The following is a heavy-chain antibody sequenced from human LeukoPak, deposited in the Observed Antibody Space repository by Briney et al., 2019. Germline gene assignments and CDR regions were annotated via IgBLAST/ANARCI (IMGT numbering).Heavy chain of an antibody. V-gene: IGHV4-34*01. Sequence: SETLSLTCAVYGGSFSGYYWSWIRQPPGKGLEWIGEINHSGSTNYNPSLKSRVTISVDTSKNQFSLKLSSVTAADTAVYYCARGFKGAIAARRHFDYWGQGTLVTVSS. D-gene: IGHD6-6*01. J-gene: IGHJ4*02. CDR1: GGSFSGYY. CDR2: INHSGST. CDR3: ARGFKGAIAARRHFDY.